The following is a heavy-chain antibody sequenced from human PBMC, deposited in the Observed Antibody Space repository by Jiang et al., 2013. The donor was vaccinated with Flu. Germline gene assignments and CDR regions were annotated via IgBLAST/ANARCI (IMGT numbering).Heavy chain of an antibody. V-gene: IGHV2-70*04. D-gene: IGHD3-22*01. CDR2: IDWDDDK. CDR1: GFSLTTSGMR. J-gene: IGHJ4*02. Sequence: PTQTLTLTCTFSGFSLTTSGMRVSWIRQPPGKALEWLARIDWDDDKFYSTSLKTRLTISKDTSKNQVVLTMTNMDPVDTATYYCARSRRGYYDSSGYYTYYFDYWGQGTLVTVSS. CDR3: ARSRRGYYDSSGYYTYYFDY.